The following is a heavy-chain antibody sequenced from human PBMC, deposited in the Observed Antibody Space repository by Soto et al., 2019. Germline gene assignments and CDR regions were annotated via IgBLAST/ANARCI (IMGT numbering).Heavy chain of an antibody. V-gene: IGHV1-69*01. J-gene: IGHJ4*02. Sequence: QAQVVQSGAEVRKPGSSVKLSCKASEGTFNSYAIAWVRQAPGPGLEWMGGIIPYYNTLNYAQKFQDRVTITADDSMNTVYMELSSLRSDDTAVYFCASGASRWCPYVFDSWAQGTLVTVSS. D-gene: IGHD6-13*01. CDR2: IIPYYNTL. CDR1: EGTFNSYA. CDR3: ASGASRWCPYVFDS.